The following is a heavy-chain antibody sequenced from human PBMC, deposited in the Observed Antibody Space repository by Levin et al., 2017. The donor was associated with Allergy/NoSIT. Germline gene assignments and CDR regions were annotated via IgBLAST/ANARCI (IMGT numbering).Heavy chain of an antibody. V-gene: IGHV3-23*01. Sequence: GGSLRLSCAGSGFTFSSDVMSWVRQAPGKGLEWVSGISGSGGTTYYADSVKGRFTISRDNSKNTLYLQMNSLRAEDTAVYYCAKGSYCSAGTCYSRFGYWGQGTLVTVSS. J-gene: IGHJ4*02. CDR3: AKGSYCSAGTCYSRFGY. D-gene: IGHD2-15*01. CDR1: GFTFSSDV. CDR2: ISGSGGTT.